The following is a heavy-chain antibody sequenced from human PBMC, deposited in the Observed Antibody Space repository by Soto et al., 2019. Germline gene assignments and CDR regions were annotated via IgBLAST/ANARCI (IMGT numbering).Heavy chain of an antibody. V-gene: IGHV3-30-3*01. D-gene: IGHD6-19*01. Sequence: SGFTFSSYAMHWVRQAPGKGLEWVAVISYDGSNKYYADSVKGRFTISRDNSKNTLYLQMNSLRAEDTAVYYCAREKQWLVPFDYWGQGTLVTVS. CDR3: AREKQWLVPFDY. CDR1: GFTFSSYA. CDR2: ISYDGSNK. J-gene: IGHJ4*02.